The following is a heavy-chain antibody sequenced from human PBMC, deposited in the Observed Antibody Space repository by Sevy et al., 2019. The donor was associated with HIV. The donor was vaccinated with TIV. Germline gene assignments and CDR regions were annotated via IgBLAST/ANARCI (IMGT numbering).Heavy chain of an antibody. CDR3: ARDSDGSGHHYLDYFDS. Sequence: ASVKVSCKASGYTFTSYAIGWVRQAPGQGLEWMGWISTSIDSTKLARNLQGRVTMTTDTSATTAYMELRGLRSDDTAVYYCARDSDGSGHHYLDYFDSWGQGTLVTVSS. V-gene: IGHV1-18*01. CDR2: ISTSIDST. CDR1: GYTFTSYA. D-gene: IGHD3-22*01. J-gene: IGHJ4*02.